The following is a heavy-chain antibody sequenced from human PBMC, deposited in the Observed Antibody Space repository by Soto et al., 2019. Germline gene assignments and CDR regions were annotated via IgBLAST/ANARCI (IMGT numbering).Heavy chain of an antibody. J-gene: IGHJ6*02. Sequence: PGESLKISCAASGFTFSNYAINWVRQSPGKGLEWVSVISGSVGSTYYADSVKGRFTITRDNSKNTLYLQMNSLRAEDTAVYYCARAPDYSNYQYYYYGMDVWGQGTTVTVSS. CDR3: ARAPDYSNYQYYYYGMDV. CDR1: GFTFSNYA. CDR2: ISGSVGST. V-gene: IGHV3-23*01. D-gene: IGHD4-4*01.